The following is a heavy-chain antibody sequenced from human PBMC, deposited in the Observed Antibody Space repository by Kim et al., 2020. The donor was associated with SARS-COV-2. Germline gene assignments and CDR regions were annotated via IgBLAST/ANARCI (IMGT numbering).Heavy chain of an antibody. J-gene: IGHJ4*02. CDR2: IIPIFGTA. Sequence: SVKVSCKASGGTFSSYAISWVRQAPGQGLEWMGGIIPIFGTANYAQKFQGRVTITADESTSTAYMELSSLRSEDTAVYYCARAEIVRGVIIPSGGYYFDYWGQGTLVTVSS. CDR3: ARAEIVRGVIIPSGGYYFDY. V-gene: IGHV1-69*13. D-gene: IGHD3-10*01. CDR1: GGTFSSYA.